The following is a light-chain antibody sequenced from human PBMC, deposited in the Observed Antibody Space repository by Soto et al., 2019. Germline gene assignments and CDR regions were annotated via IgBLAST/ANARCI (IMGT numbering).Light chain of an antibody. Sequence: QSVLTQPPSASGTPGQRVTISCSGSSSNIGSKPVNWYQQLPGAAPKLLIHNTNQRPSGDPDRFSGSKSGTSASLAISGLQSDEEAHYYSAAWDDSLNGLVFGGGTKLTVL. V-gene: IGLV1-44*01. CDR1: SSNIGSKP. CDR2: NTN. J-gene: IGLJ2*01. CDR3: AAWDDSLNGLV.